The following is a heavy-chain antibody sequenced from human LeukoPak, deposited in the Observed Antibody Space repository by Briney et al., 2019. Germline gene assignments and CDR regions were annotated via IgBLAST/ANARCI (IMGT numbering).Heavy chain of an antibody. CDR2: MNPKSAHT. J-gene: IGHJ5*02. CDR1: GYTFTSYD. D-gene: IGHD6-19*01. CDR3: TRGPSYHSKWVGGMWFDP. Sequence: ASVKVSCRASGYTFTSYDIHWVRQASGHGLEWMGWMNPKSAHTGHAQRFQGRVTMTMNTSISTAYMELSSLTSEDTAMYYCTRGPSYHSKWVGGMWFDPWGQGTLVSVSS. V-gene: IGHV1-8*01.